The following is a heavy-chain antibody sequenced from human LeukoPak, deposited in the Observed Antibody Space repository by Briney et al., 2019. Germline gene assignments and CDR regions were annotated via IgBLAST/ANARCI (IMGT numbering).Heavy chain of an antibody. CDR1: GFTFSSYS. Sequence: GGSLRLSCAASGFTFSSYSMNWVRQAPGKGPEWVSSISSSSSYIYYADSVKGRFTISRDNAKNSLYLQMNSLRAEDTAVYYCARDPRYSYAIDYWGQGTLVTVSS. CDR2: ISSSSSYI. D-gene: IGHD5-18*01. J-gene: IGHJ4*02. V-gene: IGHV3-21*01. CDR3: ARDPRYSYAIDY.